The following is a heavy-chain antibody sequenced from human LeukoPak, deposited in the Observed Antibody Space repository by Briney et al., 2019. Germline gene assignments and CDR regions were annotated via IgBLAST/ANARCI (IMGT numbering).Heavy chain of an antibody. J-gene: IGHJ4*02. V-gene: IGHV3-30*02. Sequence: GGSLRLSCGASGFSFSDHAMHWLRQAPDKGLEWVAFIRFDGTTTGYTDSVKGRFTISRDNSKNTLFLQMNSLRPEDTGVYFCAKPSGNCVDYWGQGTLVTVSS. CDR1: GFSFSDHA. CDR3: AKPSGNCVDY. CDR2: IRFDGTTT. D-gene: IGHD1-26*01.